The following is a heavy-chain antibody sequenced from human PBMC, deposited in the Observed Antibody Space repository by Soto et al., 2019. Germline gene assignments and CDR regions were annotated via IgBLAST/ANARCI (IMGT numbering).Heavy chain of an antibody. J-gene: IGHJ4*02. Sequence: ASVKVSCKASGYIFTNHYIHWVRQALGQGLEWMGIINPSGGSTNYLQKFQGRITMTRDTSTSTVYMELSSLRSEDTAVYFCARADYYDSSGFYYDCWGQGSLVTVSS. CDR1: GYIFTNHY. D-gene: IGHD3-22*01. CDR2: INPSGGST. CDR3: ARADYYDSSGFYYDC. V-gene: IGHV1-46*01.